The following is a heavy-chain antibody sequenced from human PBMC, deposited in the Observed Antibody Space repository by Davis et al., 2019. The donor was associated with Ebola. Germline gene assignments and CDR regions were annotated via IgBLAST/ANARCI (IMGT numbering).Heavy chain of an antibody. CDR1: GGSFSGYY. Sequence: PGGSLRLSCAVYGGSFSGYYWSWIRQPPGKGLEWIGEIYHSGSTNYNPSLKSRVTISVDTSKNQFSLKLSSVTAADTAVYYCAREKRYYDFWSGSTFDPWGQGTLVTVSS. CDR2: IYHSGST. CDR3: AREKRYYDFWSGSTFDP. J-gene: IGHJ5*02. D-gene: IGHD3-3*01. V-gene: IGHV4-34*01.